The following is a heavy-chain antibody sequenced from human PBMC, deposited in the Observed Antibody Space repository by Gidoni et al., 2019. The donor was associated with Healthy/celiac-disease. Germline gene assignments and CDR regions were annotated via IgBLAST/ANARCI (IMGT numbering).Heavy chain of an antibody. D-gene: IGHD2-2*02. CDR3: AIPNPLYVGNRWASDFDY. CDR1: GGTFSSYA. V-gene: IGHV1-69*04. Sequence: QVQLVQSGAEVKKPGSSVKVSCKASGGTFSSYALSWVRQAPGQGLEWMGRIIPILGIANYAQKFQGRVTITADKSTSTAYMELSSLRSEDTAVYYCAIPNPLYVGNRWASDFDYWGQGTLVTVSS. CDR2: IIPILGIA. J-gene: IGHJ4*02.